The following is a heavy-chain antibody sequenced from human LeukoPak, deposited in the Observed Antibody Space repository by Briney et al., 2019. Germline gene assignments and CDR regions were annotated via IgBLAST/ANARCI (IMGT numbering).Heavy chain of an antibody. CDR1: GFTVSSNY. D-gene: IGHD2-8*02. CDR2: IYSVIYSSGST. Sequence: GGSLRLSCAASGFTVSSNYMSWVRQAPGKGLEWVSVIYSVIYSSGSTYYADSVKGRFTISRDNSKNTLYLQMNSLRTEDTAMYYCAKNSAGATGPGYWGQGTLVTVSS. CDR3: AKNSAGATGPGY. J-gene: IGHJ4*02. V-gene: IGHV3-66*01.